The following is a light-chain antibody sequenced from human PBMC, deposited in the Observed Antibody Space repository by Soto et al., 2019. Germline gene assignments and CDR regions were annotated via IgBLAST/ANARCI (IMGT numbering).Light chain of an antibody. J-gene: IGLJ1*01. CDR2: ETD. CDR3: EAWDETLDGLYV. Sequence: QSVLTQPPSVSETPGQRVTISCSGSSSNVAINPVNWYQHLPGAAPRLLIYETDRRSSGVPDRFSASKSGTSASLAISGLTSEDEADYYCEAWDETLDGLYVFGTGTQVTVL. V-gene: IGLV1-44*01. CDR1: SSNVAINP.